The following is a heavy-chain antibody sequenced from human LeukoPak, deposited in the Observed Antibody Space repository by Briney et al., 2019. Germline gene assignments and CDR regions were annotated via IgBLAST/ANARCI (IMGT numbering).Heavy chain of an antibody. CDR2: ISGSGGST. CDR3: AKDFRVVPAAIFEL. V-gene: IGHV3-23*01. D-gene: IGHD2-2*01. Sequence: GGSLRLSCAASGFTFSSYAMSCVRQAPGKGLEWVSAISGSGGSTYCADSVKGRFTISRDNSKNTLYLQMNSLRAEDTAVYYCAKDFRVVPAAIFELWGQGTLVTVSS. J-gene: IGHJ4*02. CDR1: GFTFSSYA.